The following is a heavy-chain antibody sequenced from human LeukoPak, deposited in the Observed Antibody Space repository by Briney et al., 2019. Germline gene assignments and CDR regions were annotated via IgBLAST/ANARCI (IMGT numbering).Heavy chain of an antibody. Sequence: ASVKVSCKVSGYTLTELSMHWVRQAPGKGLEWMGGFDPEDGETIYAQKFQGRVTMIEDTSTDTAYMELSSLRSEDTAVYYCATDQTYSSSSGYWFDPWGQGTLVTVSS. CDR1: GYTLTELS. CDR3: ATDQTYSSSSGYWFDP. CDR2: FDPEDGET. D-gene: IGHD6-6*01. V-gene: IGHV1-24*01. J-gene: IGHJ5*02.